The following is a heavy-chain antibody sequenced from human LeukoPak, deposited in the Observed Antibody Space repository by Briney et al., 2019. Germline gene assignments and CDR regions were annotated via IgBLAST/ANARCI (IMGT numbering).Heavy chain of an antibody. D-gene: IGHD3-22*01. CDR2: IHNSGST. V-gene: IGHV4-59*02. CDR3: AREIRAYHYDSSGYDPPNWFDP. J-gene: IGHJ5*02. CDR1: GGSVSSYY. Sequence: PSETLSLTCTVSGGSVSSYYWSWIRQPPGKGLEWIGYIHNSGSTNYNASLKSRVTISVDTSKNQFSLKLSSVTAADTAVYYCAREIRAYHYDSSGYDPPNWFDPWGQGTLVTVSS.